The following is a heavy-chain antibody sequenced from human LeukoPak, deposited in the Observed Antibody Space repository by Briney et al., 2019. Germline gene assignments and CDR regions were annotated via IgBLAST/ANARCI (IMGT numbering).Heavy chain of an antibody. J-gene: IGHJ4*02. CDR1: GFTFSSYE. CDR3: ASYLKKTLDY. D-gene: IGHD3-10*01. CDR2: ISGSGNTI. Sequence: GGSLRLSCAASGFTFSSYEMNWVRQAPGKGLEWVSYISGSGNTIYYADSVKGRFSISRDNAKNSVYLQMNSLRAEDTAVYYCASYLKKTLDYWGQGTLVTVSS. V-gene: IGHV3-48*03.